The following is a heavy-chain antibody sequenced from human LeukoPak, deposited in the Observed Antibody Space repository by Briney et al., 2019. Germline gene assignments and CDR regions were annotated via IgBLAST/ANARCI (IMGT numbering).Heavy chain of an antibody. Sequence: GGSLRLSCVASGFIFTNYEMNWVRQAPGKGLEWLSYISTGGTIRYHADSVEGRLTISRDNAKKSIYLQMYSLRAEDTATYFCARGSGIRNNYGMDVWGKGTTVIVSS. J-gene: IGHJ6*04. CDR3: ARGSGIRNNYGMDV. CDR1: GFIFTNYE. V-gene: IGHV3-48*03. D-gene: IGHD3-10*01. CDR2: ISTGGTIR.